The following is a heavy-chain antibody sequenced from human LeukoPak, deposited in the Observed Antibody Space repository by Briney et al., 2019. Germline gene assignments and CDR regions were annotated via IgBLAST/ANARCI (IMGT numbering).Heavy chain of an antibody. CDR2: IIPIFGTA. V-gene: IGHV1-69*13. CDR1: GGTFNSYA. D-gene: IGHD3-9*01. CDR3: ARDRADYDILTGYPMDYYYGMDV. Sequence: GASVKVSCKASGGTFNSYAITWVRQAPGQGLEWMGGIIPIFGTANYAQKFQGRVTITADGSTSTAYMELSSLRSEDTAVYYCARDRADYDILTGYPMDYYYGMDVWGQGTTVTVSS. J-gene: IGHJ6*02.